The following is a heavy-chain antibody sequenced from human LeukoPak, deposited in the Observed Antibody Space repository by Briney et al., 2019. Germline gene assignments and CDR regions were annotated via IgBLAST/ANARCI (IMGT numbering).Heavy chain of an antibody. CDR2: IYLTAATSCAVGIT. CDR3: AASIYRDSSGYVRPTGY. J-gene: IGHJ4*01. Sequence: GGSLRLSCTASEFTVSTNYMSWVRQAPGKGLEWVSVIYLTAATSCAVGITFYATSVKGRFTISRASTNTTLYLQMNSLRADDTAVYYCAASIYRDSSGYVRPTGYWGQGTLVTVSS. V-gene: IGHV3-53*05. D-gene: IGHD3-9*01. CDR1: EFTVSTNY.